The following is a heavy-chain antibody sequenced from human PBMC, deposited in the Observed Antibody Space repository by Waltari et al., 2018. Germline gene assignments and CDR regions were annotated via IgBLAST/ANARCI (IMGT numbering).Heavy chain of an antibody. J-gene: IGHJ6*02. Sequence: QVQLVQSGAEVKKPGSSVKVSCKASGGTFSSYAISWVRQAPGQWLAGMGGIIPIFGTANYAQKFQGRVTITADESTSTAYMELSSLRSEDTAVYYCARVVKSGSYSKRYYYYYGMDVWGQGTTVTVSS. CDR3: ARVVKSGSYSKRYYYYYGMDV. CDR2: IIPIFGTA. V-gene: IGHV1-69*13. D-gene: IGHD1-26*01. CDR1: GGTFSSYA.